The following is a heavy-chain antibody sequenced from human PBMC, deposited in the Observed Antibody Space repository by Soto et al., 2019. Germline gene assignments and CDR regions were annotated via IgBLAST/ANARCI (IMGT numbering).Heavy chain of an antibody. Sequence: ESGGGVVQPGRSLRLSCAASGFTFSSYGMNWVRQAPGKGLEWVAVVSYDEITKYYADSVKGRFTISRDNPKNTVYLQMNSLRPEDTAVYYCAKPLGLLRRAMAQGSDYWGQGTLVTVSS. V-gene: IGHV3-30*18. J-gene: IGHJ4*02. CDR2: VSYDEITK. CDR3: AKPLGLLRRAMAQGSDY. CDR1: GFTFSSYG. D-gene: IGHD5-18*01.